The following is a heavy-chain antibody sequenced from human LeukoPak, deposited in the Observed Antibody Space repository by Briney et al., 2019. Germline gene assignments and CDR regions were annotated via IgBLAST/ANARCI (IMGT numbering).Heavy chain of an antibody. V-gene: IGHV3-7*01. CDR3: ARDNPAWGFVVVVPAARIWFDP. CDR1: GFTFSSYW. CDR2: IKQDGSEK. D-gene: IGHD2-2*01. Sequence: PGGSLRLSCAASGFTFSSYWMSWVRQAPGKGLEWVANIKQDGSEKYYVDSVKGRFTISRDNAKNSLYLQMNSLRAEDTAVYYCARDNPAWGFVVVVPAARIWFDPWGQGTLVTVSS. J-gene: IGHJ5*02.